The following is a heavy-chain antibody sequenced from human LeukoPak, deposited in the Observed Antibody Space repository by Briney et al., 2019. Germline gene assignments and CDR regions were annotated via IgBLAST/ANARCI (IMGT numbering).Heavy chain of an antibody. D-gene: IGHD3-16*02. V-gene: IGHV4-34*01. CDR3: ARNDYVWGSYRLNWFDP. J-gene: IGHJ5*02. CDR2: INHSGST. Sequence: PSETLSLTCAVYGGSFSGYYWSWIRQPPGKGLEWIGEINHSGSTNYNPSLKSRVTISVDTSKNQFSLKLSSVTAADTAVCYCARNDYVWGSYRLNWFDPWGQGTLVTVSS. CDR1: GGSFSGYY.